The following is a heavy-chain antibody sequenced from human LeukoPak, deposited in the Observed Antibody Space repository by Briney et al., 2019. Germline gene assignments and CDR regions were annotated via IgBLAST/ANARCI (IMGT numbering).Heavy chain of an antibody. Sequence: PSETLSLTCAVYGGSFSGYYWSWIRQPPGKGLEWIGEINHSGSTNYNPSLKGRVTISVDTSKNQFSLKLSSVTAADTAVYYCARTSSGWRIRFDYWGQGTLVTVSS. CDR2: INHSGST. CDR1: GGSFSGYY. CDR3: ARTSSGWRIRFDY. D-gene: IGHD6-19*01. V-gene: IGHV4-34*01. J-gene: IGHJ4*02.